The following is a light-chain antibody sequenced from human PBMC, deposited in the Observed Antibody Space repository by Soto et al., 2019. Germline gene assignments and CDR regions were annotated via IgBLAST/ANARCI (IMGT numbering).Light chain of an antibody. Sequence: QSVLTQPASVSDSPGQSITIPCTGTSSDVGGSNFVSWYQQHPGKPPKLIIYDVANRPSGVSNRFSGSKSGSTASLIISRLQTEDEADYYCVSYTSSTTYVFGTGTKV. CDR2: DVA. J-gene: IGLJ1*01. V-gene: IGLV2-14*03. CDR3: VSYTSSTTYV. CDR1: SSDVGGSNF.